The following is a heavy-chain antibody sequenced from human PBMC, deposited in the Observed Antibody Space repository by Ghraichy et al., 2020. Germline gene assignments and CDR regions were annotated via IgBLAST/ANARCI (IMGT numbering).Heavy chain of an antibody. CDR3: ARGGSYYIFDY. J-gene: IGHJ4*02. Sequence: SETLSLTCTVSGGSISNYYWSWIRQPAGKGLEWIGRIYSSGSTNYNPSVKSRVTMSVDTSKKQFSLKLSSVTAADTAVYYCARGGSYYIFDYWGQGTLVTVSS. D-gene: IGHD1-26*01. CDR1: GGSISNYY. CDR2: IYSSGST. V-gene: IGHV4-4*07.